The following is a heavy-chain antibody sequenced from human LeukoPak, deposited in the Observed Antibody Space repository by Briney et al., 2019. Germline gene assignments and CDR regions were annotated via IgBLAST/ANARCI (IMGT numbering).Heavy chain of an antibody. V-gene: IGHV3-21*01. Sequence: PGGSLRLSCAASGFTFDTYSINGVRQAPGKGLEWVSSISGSSSYIYYADSVRGRFTISRDNAKNSLYLQMNSLRDEDTAVYYCARVVGALDVWGQGTMVTVSS. CDR1: GFTFDTYS. CDR3: ARVVGALDV. J-gene: IGHJ3*01. CDR2: ISGSSSYI. D-gene: IGHD3-10*01.